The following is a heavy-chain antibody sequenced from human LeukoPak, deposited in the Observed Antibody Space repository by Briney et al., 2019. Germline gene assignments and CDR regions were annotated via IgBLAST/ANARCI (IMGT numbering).Heavy chain of an antibody. D-gene: IGHD6-13*01. CDR2: IYYSGST. J-gene: IGHJ4*02. V-gene: IGHV4-59*08. CDR1: GGSISSYY. Sequence: SETLSLTCTVSGGSISSYYWSWIRQPPGKGLEWIGYIYYSGSTNYNPSLKSRVTISVDTSKNQFSLKLSSVTAADTAVYYCARTHGGSSWSYFDYWGQGTLVTVSS. CDR3: ARTHGGSSWSYFDY.